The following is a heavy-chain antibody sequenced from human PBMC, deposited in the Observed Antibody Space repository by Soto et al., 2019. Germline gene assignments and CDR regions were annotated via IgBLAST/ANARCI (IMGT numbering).Heavy chain of an antibody. CDR1: GAAITSFS. CDR3: ARESGENWTYEAY. Sequence: PSETLSLTCTVSGAAITSFSWSWIRQSAGKRLEWIGRISTTGNTHYNPSLESRVSLSLDTSVNQFSLTVTSVTAADTAVYYCARESGENWTYEAYWGQGTLVTVSS. CDR2: ISTTGNT. V-gene: IGHV4-4*07. D-gene: IGHD1-7*01. J-gene: IGHJ4*02.